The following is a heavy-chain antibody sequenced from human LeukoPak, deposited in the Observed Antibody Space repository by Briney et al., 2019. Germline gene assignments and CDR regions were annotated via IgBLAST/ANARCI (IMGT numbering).Heavy chain of an antibody. CDR3: ARDRTYYYDSSGYYYPHWFDP. D-gene: IGHD3-22*01. CDR2: IYYSGST. J-gene: IGHJ5*02. CDR1: GGSISSYY. V-gene: IGHV4-59*01. Sequence: PSETLSLTCTVSGGSISSYYWSWIRQPPGKGLEWIGYIYYSGSTYYNPSLKSRVTISVDTSKNQFSLKLSSVTAADTAVYYCARDRTYYYDSSGYYYPHWFDPWGQGTLVTVSS.